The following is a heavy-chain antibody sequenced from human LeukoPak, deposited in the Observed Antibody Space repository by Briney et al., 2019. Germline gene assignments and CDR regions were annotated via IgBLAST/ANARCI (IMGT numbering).Heavy chain of an antibody. D-gene: IGHD3-10*01. CDR1: GYTFTGYY. Sequence: ASVKVSCKASGYTFTGYYMHWVRQAPGQGPEWMGWINPNSGGTNYAQKFQGRVTMTRDTSISAAYMELSRLRSDDTAVYYCARDPLGRFGESYFDYWDQGTLVTVSS. V-gene: IGHV1-2*02. J-gene: IGHJ4*02. CDR3: ARDPLGRFGESYFDY. CDR2: INPNSGGT.